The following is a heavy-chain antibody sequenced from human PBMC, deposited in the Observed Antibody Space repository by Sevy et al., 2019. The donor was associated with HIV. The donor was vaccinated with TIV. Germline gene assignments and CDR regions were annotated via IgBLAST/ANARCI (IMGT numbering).Heavy chain of an antibody. CDR3: ARGRGRYLDY. D-gene: IGHD3-16*01. CDR2: IKQDESEK. Sequence: GGSLRLSCAASGFTFSSYWMSWVRQAPGKGREWVANIKQDESEKYYVDSVRGRFTISNDNAKNLLCLQMNSLRAEDTAVYYCARGRGRYLDYWGQGTLVTVSS. CDR1: GFTFSSYW. V-gene: IGHV3-7*01. J-gene: IGHJ4*02.